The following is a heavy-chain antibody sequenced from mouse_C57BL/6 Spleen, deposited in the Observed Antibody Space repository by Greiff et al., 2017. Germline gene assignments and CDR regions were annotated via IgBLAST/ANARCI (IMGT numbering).Heavy chain of an antibody. CDR2: INYDGSST. J-gene: IGHJ2*01. D-gene: IGHD2-5*01. V-gene: IGHV5-16*01. Sequence: EVKVVESEGGLVQPGSSMKLSCTASGFTFSDYYMAWVRQVPEKGLEWVANINYDGSSTYYLDSLKSRFIISRDNAKNMLYLQMSSLKSEDTATYYCARLYSNCFDYWGQGTTLTVSS. CDR1: GFTFSDYY. CDR3: ARLYSNCFDY.